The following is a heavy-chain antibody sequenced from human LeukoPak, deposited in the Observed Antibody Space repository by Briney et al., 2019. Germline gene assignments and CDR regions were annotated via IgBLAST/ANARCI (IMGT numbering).Heavy chain of an antibody. CDR2: INPNSGDT. J-gene: IGHJ4*02. CDR3: ARGPKNSGSYYFDY. V-gene: IGHV1-2*02. D-gene: IGHD1-26*01. CDR1: GYTFAGYY. Sequence: GASVKVSCKASGYTFAGYYMHWVRQAPGQGLEWMGWINPNSGDTDYAQNFLGRVTMTRDTSISTAYMELSMLGSDDTAVYYCARGPKNSGSYYFDYWGQGTLVTVSS.